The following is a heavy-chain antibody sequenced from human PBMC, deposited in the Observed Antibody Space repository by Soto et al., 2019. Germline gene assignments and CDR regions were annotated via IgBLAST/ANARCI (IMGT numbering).Heavy chain of an antibody. D-gene: IGHD3-16*01. CDR3: VKEITILGGVNAFDI. CDR1: GFSISTYA. Sequence: EVQLLESGGGLVQPGGSLRLSCAASGFSISTYAMSWVRQAPGKGLEWVSSIRQSNGITNYADSVKGRFTISRDTSRNTLSLKTTSVIAEDTAVYYCVKEITILGGVNAFDIWGRGTVVTVSS. CDR2: IRQSNGIT. J-gene: IGHJ3*02. V-gene: IGHV3-23*01.